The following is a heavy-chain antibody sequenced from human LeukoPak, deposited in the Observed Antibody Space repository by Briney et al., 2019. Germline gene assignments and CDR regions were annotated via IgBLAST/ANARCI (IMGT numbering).Heavy chain of an antibody. CDR3: AKDLEYSGSGTPGAFDY. V-gene: IGHV3-30*02. J-gene: IGHJ4*02. D-gene: IGHD3-10*01. CDR1: EFTFSSYG. CDR2: IRYDGSSK. Sequence: GGSLRLSCSASEFTFSSYGMHWVRQAPGKGREWVAFIRYDGSSKYYKNSGKGRFTISRDNSRNTMYVQMNSLRAEDTAVYYCAKDLEYSGSGTPGAFDYWGEGTLVTVSS.